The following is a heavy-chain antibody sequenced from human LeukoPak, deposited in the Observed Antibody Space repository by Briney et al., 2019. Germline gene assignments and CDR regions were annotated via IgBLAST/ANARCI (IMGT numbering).Heavy chain of an antibody. Sequence: WGAPRLPFFGPGFTFCRYWVGWVRPAPGKGVGWGGHKKQNGSDKYYVDSVKGRFAISRDNAKNSLYLQMNSLRAEDTAVYSCARVMGYCSGGSCYPFDYWGQGTLVTVSS. D-gene: IGHD2-15*01. CDR3: ARVMGYCSGGSCYPFDY. V-gene: IGHV3-7*03. CDR1: GFTFCRYW. CDR2: KKQNGSDK. J-gene: IGHJ4*02.